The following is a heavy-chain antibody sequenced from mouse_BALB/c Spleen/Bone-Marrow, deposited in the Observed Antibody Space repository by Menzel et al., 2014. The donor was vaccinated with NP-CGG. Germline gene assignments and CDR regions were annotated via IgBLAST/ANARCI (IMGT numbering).Heavy chain of an antibody. D-gene: IGHD1-1*01. CDR1: GYAFTNYL. J-gene: IGHJ2*01. V-gene: IGHV1-54*01. CDR3: ARGITTGYFDY. Sequence: VKLMESGAELARPGTSVKVSCKASGYAFTNYLIEWVKQRPGQGLEWIGVINPGSGGTNYNEKFKGKATLTADKSSSTAYMQLSSLTSDDSAVYFCARGITTGYFDYWGQGTTLTVSS. CDR2: INPGSGGT.